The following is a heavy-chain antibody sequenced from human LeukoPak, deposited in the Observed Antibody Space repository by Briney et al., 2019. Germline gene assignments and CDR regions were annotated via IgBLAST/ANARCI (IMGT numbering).Heavy chain of an antibody. J-gene: IGHJ6*04. V-gene: IGHV3-48*03. CDR3: ARGGPRISYYGMDV. CDR1: GFTFSSYE. Sequence: GGSLRLSCAASGFTFSSYEMNWVRQAPGKGLEWISYISTTANSIYYADSVKGRFTISRDNSKNTLYLQMNSLRAEDTAVYYCARGGPRISYYGMDVWGKGTTVTVSS. CDR2: ISTTANSI. D-gene: IGHD1-14*01.